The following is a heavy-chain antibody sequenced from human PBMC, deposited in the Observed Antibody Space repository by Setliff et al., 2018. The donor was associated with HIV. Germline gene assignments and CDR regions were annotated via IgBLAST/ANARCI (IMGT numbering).Heavy chain of an antibody. CDR2: IIPLFGTA. CDR1: GGTCSNYA. CDR3: ARDRHHYDSSGFDAFDL. V-gene: IGHV1-69*13. Sequence: SVKVSCKASGGTCSNYAFSWVRQAPGQGLEWMGGIIPLFGTANYAQNFQGRVTITADASTSTAYMELSSLRSEDTAMYYCARDRHHYDSSGFDAFDLWGQVTMVTVSS. D-gene: IGHD3-22*01. J-gene: IGHJ3*01.